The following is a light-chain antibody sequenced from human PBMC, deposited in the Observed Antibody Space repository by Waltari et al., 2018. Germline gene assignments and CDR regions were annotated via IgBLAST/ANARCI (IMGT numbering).Light chain of an antibody. CDR2: EVT. J-gene: IGLJ1*01. Sequence: QSALTQPASVSGSPGQSITISCTGTSSDVGAYNYASWDQQHPGKAPKLMIYEVTNRPSGVSNRFSGSKSDNTASLTISGLQVGDEADYYCSSYTSNSTYVFGPGTKVTVL. CDR3: SSYTSNSTYV. CDR1: SSDVGAYNY. V-gene: IGLV2-14*01.